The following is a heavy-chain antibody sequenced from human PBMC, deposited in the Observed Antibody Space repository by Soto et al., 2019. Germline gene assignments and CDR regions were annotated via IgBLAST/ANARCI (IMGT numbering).Heavy chain of an antibody. CDR1: GYTFTSYG. J-gene: IGHJ4*02. D-gene: IGHD2-2*02. CDR2: FSTFNSHT. Sequence: QVQLLQSGAEVKKPGASVKVSCKASGYTFTSYGISWVRQATGQGLEWLGWFSTFNSHTDYAHKVPGRVAMTADRPTVTTYMELRSLRSNDKAEYYSARGPLDNPIPTFDYWSQGTLVTVSS. CDR3: ARGPLDNPIPTFDY. V-gene: IGHV1-18*01.